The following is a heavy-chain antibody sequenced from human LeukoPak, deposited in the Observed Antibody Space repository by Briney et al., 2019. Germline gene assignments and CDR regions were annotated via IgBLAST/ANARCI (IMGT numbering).Heavy chain of an antibody. CDR2: VSYDGSNK. CDR1: RFTFSSYA. Sequence: GGSLRLSCAASRFTFSSYAMHWVRQAPGKGLEWVTVVSYDGSNKYYADSVKGRFTISRDNSKNTLYLQMNSLRAEDTAVYYCARSHCGSISCYERGWFDPWGQGTLVTVSS. D-gene: IGHD2-2*01. CDR3: ARSHCGSISCYERGWFDP. J-gene: IGHJ5*02. V-gene: IGHV3-30-3*01.